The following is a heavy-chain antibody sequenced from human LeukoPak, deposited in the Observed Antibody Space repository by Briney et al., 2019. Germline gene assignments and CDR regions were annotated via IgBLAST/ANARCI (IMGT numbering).Heavy chain of an antibody. J-gene: IGHJ6*02. CDR1: GFPFSSYS. Sequence: GGSLRLSCAASGFPFSSYSMNWVRQDPGKGLEWVSSISSSGRYIYYADSVKGRFTISRDSAKNSLYLQMNSLRAEDTAVYYCARSFCNSASCYYYYYSGMDVWGQGTAITVSS. V-gene: IGHV3-21*01. CDR2: ISSSGRYI. CDR3: ARSFCNSASCYYYYYSGMDV. D-gene: IGHD2-2*01.